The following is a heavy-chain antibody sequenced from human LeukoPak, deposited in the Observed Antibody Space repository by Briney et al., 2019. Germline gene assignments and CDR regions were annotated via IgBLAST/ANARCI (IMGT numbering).Heavy chain of an antibody. J-gene: IGHJ5*02. CDR1: GYTFTSYG. CDR3: ARGSISSPYWFDP. CDR2: ISAYNGNT. V-gene: IGHV1-18*01. Sequence: ASVKVSCKASGYTFTSYGISWVRQAPGQGLEWMGWISAYNGNTNYAQKLQGRVTMTRNTSISTAYMELSSLRSEDTAVYYCARGSISSPYWFDPWGQGTLVTVSS. D-gene: IGHD6-13*01.